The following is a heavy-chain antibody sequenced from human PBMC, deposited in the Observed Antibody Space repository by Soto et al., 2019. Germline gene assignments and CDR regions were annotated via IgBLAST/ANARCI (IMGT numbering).Heavy chain of an antibody. D-gene: IGHD2-15*01. CDR1: GFTFSSYG. Sequence: GGSLRLSCAASGFTFSSYGMHWVRQAPGKGLEWVAVIWYDGSNKYYADSVKGRFTISRDNSKNTLYLQMNSLRAEDTAVYYCARERWAQDIVPYGMDVWGQGTTVTVSS. CDR2: IWYDGSNK. CDR3: ARERWAQDIVPYGMDV. V-gene: IGHV3-33*01. J-gene: IGHJ6*02.